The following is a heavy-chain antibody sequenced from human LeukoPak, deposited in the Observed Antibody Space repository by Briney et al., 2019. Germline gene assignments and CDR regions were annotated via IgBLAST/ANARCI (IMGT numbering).Heavy chain of an antibody. CDR3: ARARTSGDEALAGNY. Sequence: PGGSLRLSCAASGFTFSNYWMIWVRQAPGQGLEWVANIKQDGSDKSYVDSVKGRFTISRDNAKNSLYLQTNSLRAEDTAVYYCARARTSGDEALAGNYWGQGTLVTVSS. CDR1: GFTFSNYW. CDR2: IKQDGSDK. D-gene: IGHD6-19*01. J-gene: IGHJ4*02. V-gene: IGHV3-7*01.